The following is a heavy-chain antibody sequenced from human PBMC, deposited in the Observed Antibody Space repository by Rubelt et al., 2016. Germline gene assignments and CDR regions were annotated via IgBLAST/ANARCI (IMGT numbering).Heavy chain of an antibody. CDR1: GYTFTSYD. V-gene: IGHV1-2*04. D-gene: IGHD6-6*01. CDR3: AGVRQLSDY. CDR2: INPTSGGT. J-gene: IGHJ4*02. Sequence: QVHLVQSGAEVKKPGASVKVSCKASGYTFTSYDINWVRQATGQGLEWMGWINPTSGGTNYAQKFQGWVTMTRDTSVSPAYMGLSRRRSEDTAGYYCAGVRQLSDYWGQGTLVTVSS.